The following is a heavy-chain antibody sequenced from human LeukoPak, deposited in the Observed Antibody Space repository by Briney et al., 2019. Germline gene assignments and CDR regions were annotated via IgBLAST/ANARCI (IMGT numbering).Heavy chain of an antibody. CDR2: IDSNSRTI. D-gene: IGHD2-15*01. J-gene: IGHJ3*02. Sequence: GGSLRLSCAASGFTFSTYEMDWVRQAPGKGLEWISYIDSNSRTIHYADSVRGRFTISRDNAKNSLFLQMNSLRAEDTAVYYCVREYCSGGSCSDAFDIWGQGTMVTVSS. CDR3: VREYCSGGSCSDAFDI. CDR1: GFTFSTYE. V-gene: IGHV3-48*03.